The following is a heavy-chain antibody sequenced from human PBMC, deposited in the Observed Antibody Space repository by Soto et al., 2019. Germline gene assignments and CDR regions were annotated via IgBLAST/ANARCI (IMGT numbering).Heavy chain of an antibody. V-gene: IGHV1-8*01. Sequence: ASVKVSCKASGYTFTSYDINWVRQATGQGLEWMGWMNPNSGNTGYAQKFQGRVTMTRNTSISTAYMELSSLRSEDTAVYYCARIRGTVPNRGMDVWGRGTLVTVSS. CDR2: MNPNSGNT. CDR1: GYTFTSYD. CDR3: ARIRGTVPNRGMDV. J-gene: IGHJ6*02. D-gene: IGHD4-4*01.